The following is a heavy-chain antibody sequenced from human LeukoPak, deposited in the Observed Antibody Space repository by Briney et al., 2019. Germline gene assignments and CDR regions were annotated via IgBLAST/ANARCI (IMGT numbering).Heavy chain of an antibody. D-gene: IGHD6-19*01. CDR3: ARLINPEPGIAVAGTRWFDP. Sequence: KASETLSLTCTVSGGSISSYYWSWIRQPPGKGLEWIGYIYYSGSTNYNPSLKSRVTISVDTSKNQFSLKLSSVTAADTAVYYCARLINPEPGIAVAGTRWFDPWGQGTLVTVSS. J-gene: IGHJ5*02. CDR1: GGSISSYY. V-gene: IGHV4-59*08. CDR2: IYYSGST.